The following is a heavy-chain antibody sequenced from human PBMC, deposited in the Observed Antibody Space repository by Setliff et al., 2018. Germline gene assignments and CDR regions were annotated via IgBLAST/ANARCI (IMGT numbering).Heavy chain of an antibody. Sequence: SETLSLTCTASGGSVSSTSHYWGWIRQAPGKGREWIGSVYYSGYTYYKPSLQSRVTMSVDTSKNQFSLKLTSVTAADTAVYYCARVDFTMIQGVIGHWGQGTLVTVSS. CDR2: VYYSGYT. CDR3: ARVDFTMIQGVIGH. J-gene: IGHJ1*01. V-gene: IGHV4-39*07. D-gene: IGHD3-10*01. CDR1: GGSVSSTSHY.